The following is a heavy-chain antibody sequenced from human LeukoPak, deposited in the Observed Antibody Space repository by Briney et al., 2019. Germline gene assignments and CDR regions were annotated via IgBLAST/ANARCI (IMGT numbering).Heavy chain of an antibody. CDR3: ARTPIVVVISTFIGAFEI. CDR1: GYTFTSYG. D-gene: IGHD3-22*01. Sequence: ASVKVSCKASGYTFTSYGISWVRQAPGQGLEWMGWISAYNGNTNYAQKLQGRVTMTTDTSTSTAYMELRSLRSDDTAVYYCARTPIVVVISTFIGAFEIWGQGTMVTVSS. V-gene: IGHV1-18*01. CDR2: ISAYNGNT. J-gene: IGHJ3*02.